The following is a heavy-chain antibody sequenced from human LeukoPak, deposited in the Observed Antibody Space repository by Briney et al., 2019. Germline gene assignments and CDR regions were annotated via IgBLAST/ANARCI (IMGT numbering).Heavy chain of an antibody. Sequence: PSETLSLTCAVYGGSFSGYYWSWIRQPPGKGLEWIGEINHSGSTNYNPSLKSRVTISVDTSKNQFSLKLSSVTAADTAVYYCARGRFGWFGVYQTPFDYWGQGTLVTVSS. CDR2: INHSGST. D-gene: IGHD3-10*01. CDR3: ARGRFGWFGVYQTPFDY. J-gene: IGHJ4*02. V-gene: IGHV4-34*01. CDR1: GGSFSGYY.